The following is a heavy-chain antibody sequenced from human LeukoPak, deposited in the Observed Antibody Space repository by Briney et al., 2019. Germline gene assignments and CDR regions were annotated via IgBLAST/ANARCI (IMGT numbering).Heavy chain of an antibody. CDR2: ISGSGVST. J-gene: IGHJ6*02. D-gene: IGHD1-26*01. Sequence: GGSLRLSCAASGFTFSSYAMTWVRQAPGKGLEWVSAISGSGVSTYYADSVKGRFTISRDNSNNTLYLQMNSLRAEDTALYYCAKRTLGATTRSSYSYGMDVWGQGTTVTVSS. V-gene: IGHV3-23*01. CDR3: AKRTLGATTRSSYSYGMDV. CDR1: GFTFSSYA.